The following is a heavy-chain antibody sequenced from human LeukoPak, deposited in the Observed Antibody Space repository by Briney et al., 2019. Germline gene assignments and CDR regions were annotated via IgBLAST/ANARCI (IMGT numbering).Heavy chain of an antibody. J-gene: IGHJ4*02. CDR3: ARDDVVVAATGSLDY. D-gene: IGHD2-15*01. V-gene: IGHV1-69*04. CDR1: GDTFSRYA. CDR2: IIPLLGIA. Sequence: TVRVSCEASGDTFSRYAISGVRQAPGQGLEWGGRIIPLLGIANYAQKFQGRVTITADTSTSTAYMELSSLRAEDAAVYYCARDDVVVAATGSLDYWGQGTLVTVSS.